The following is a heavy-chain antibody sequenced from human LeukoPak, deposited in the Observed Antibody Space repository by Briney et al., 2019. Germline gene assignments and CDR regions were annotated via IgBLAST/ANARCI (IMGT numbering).Heavy chain of an antibody. CDR1: RFTVSSNY. CDR2: ITASGTAM. J-gene: IGHJ4*02. Sequence: GGSLRLSCAAYRFTVSSNYMNWVRQAPGKGLEWVSHITASGTAMFYADSVKGRFTISRDNAKNSLYLQMNSLRDEDTAVYYCASSGSYRFDYWGQGTLVTVSS. V-gene: IGHV3-48*02. D-gene: IGHD1-26*01. CDR3: ASSGSYRFDY.